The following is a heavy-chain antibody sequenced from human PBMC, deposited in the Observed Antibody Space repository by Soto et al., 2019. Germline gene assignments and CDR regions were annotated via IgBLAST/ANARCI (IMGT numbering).Heavy chain of an antibody. CDR3: AKSGPYSGYEIFDY. Sequence: QVQLVESGGGEVQPGRSLRLSCAASGFTFSSYGMHWVRQAPGKGLEWVAVISYDGSNKYYADSVKGRFTISRDNSKNTLYLQMNSLRAEDTAVYYCAKSGPYSGYEIFDYWGQGTLVTVSS. D-gene: IGHD5-12*01. CDR2: ISYDGSNK. V-gene: IGHV3-30*18. CDR1: GFTFSSYG. J-gene: IGHJ4*02.